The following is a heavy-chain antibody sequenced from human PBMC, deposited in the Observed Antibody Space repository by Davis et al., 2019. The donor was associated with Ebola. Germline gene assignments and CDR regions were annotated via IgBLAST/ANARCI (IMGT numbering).Heavy chain of an antibody. V-gene: IGHV1-69*13. CDR3: ARDLGGIVVVPAAISSWRWFDP. CDR1: GGTFSSYA. Sequence: SVKVSCKASGGTFSSYAISWVRQAPGQGLEWMGGIIPIFGTANYAQKFQGRVTITADESTSTAYMELSSLRSEDTAVYYCARDLGGIVVVPAAISSWRWFDPWGQGTLVTVSS. CDR2: IIPIFGTA. D-gene: IGHD2-2*02. J-gene: IGHJ5*02.